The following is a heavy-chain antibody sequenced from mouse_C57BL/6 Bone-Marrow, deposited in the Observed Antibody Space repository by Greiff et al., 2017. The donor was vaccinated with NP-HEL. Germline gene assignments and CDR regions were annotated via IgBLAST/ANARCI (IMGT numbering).Heavy chain of an antibody. CDR3: VIDGYSVHHAMDY. Sequence: EVQVVESGGGLVQPKGSLKLSCAASGFSFNTYAMNWVRQAPGKGLEWVARIRSKSNNYATYYADSVKDRFTISRDDSESMLYLQMNNLKTEDTAMYYCVIDGYSVHHAMDYWGQGTSVTVSS. D-gene: IGHD2-3*01. V-gene: IGHV10-1*01. CDR1: GFSFNTYA. J-gene: IGHJ4*01. CDR2: IRSKSNNYAT.